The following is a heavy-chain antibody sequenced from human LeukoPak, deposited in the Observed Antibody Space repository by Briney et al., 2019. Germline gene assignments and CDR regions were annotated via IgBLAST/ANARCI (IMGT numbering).Heavy chain of an antibody. D-gene: IGHD6-19*01. CDR1: GFTFSSYG. CDR2: ISYDGSNK. CDR3: AKAGYSSGWYRPGAFDY. J-gene: IGHJ4*02. V-gene: IGHV3-30*18. Sequence: PGGSLRLSCAASGFTFSSYGMHWVRQAPGKGLEWVAVISYDGSNKYYADSVKGRFTISRDNSKNTLYLQMNSLRAEDTAVYYCAKAGYSSGWYRPGAFDYWGQGTLVTVSS.